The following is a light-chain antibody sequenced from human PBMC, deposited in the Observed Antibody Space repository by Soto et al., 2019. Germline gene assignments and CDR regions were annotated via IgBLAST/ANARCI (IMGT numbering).Light chain of an antibody. V-gene: IGKV1-39*01. CDR1: QSISSY. Sequence: DIQMTQSPSSLSASVGDRVTITCRASQSISSYLNWYQQKPGKAPKLLIYAASSLQRGVPSTFSGRGSGTDFTLNIRRLQPAYFATYYCQQSYRPPLTFGPWTTEDIK. CDR2: AAS. CDR3: QQSYRPPLT. J-gene: IGKJ3*01.